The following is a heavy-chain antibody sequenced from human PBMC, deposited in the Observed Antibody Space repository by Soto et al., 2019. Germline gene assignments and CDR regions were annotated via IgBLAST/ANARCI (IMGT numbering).Heavy chain of an antibody. CDR1: GYSFTSYW. D-gene: IGHD2-15*01. J-gene: IGHJ6*02. V-gene: IGHV5-10-1*01. CDR3: ARYELLATYYYYGMDV. Sequence: PGESVKISCKGSGYSFTSYWISWVRQMPGKGLEWMGRIDPSDSYTNYSPSFQGHVTISADKSISTAYLQWSSLKASDTAMYYCARYELLATYYYYGMDVWGQGTTVTV. CDR2: IDPSDSYT.